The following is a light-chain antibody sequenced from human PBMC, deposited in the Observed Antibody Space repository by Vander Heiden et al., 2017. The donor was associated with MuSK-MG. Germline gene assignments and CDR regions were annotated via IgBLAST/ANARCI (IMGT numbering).Light chain of an antibody. CDR2: MGS. CDR1: QSRLHSNVSNY. J-gene: IGKJ1*01. Sequence: DIVLTQSPPSLPVTPGEPASIPCRPSQSRLHSNVSNYLDWYLQKPGQPPQLLFSMGSNRASGVPDRFSGSGSGTDFTLKISRVEAEDVGVYYCRQALQNPQTCGQGTKVEIK. CDR3: RQALQNPQT. V-gene: IGKV2-28*01.